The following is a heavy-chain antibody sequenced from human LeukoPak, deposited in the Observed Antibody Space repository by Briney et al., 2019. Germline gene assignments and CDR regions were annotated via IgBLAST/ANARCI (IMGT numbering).Heavy chain of an antibody. CDR3: ARDPAVAGTYMDV. CDR1: GGTFSSYA. D-gene: IGHD6-19*01. Sequence: EASVKVSCKASGGTFSSYAISWVRQAPGQGLEWMGGIIPIFGTANYAQKFQGRVTITADKSTSTAYMELSSLRSEDTAVYYCARDPAVAGTYMDVWGKGTTVTVSS. V-gene: IGHV1-69*06. J-gene: IGHJ6*03. CDR2: IIPIFGTA.